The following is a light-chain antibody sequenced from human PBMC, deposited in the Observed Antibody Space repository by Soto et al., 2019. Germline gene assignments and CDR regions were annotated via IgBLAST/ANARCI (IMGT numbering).Light chain of an antibody. CDR2: GAY. Sequence: EIVLTQSPGTLSLSPGERATLSCRASQSVRTNYLAWYQQKPGQAPRLLIYGAYSRATGIPDRFSGSGSGTDFPLTISRLEPEDFVFYYCQQYGSSPTFGQGTKVEIK. CDR1: QSVRTNY. J-gene: IGKJ1*01. V-gene: IGKV3-20*01. CDR3: QQYGSSPT.